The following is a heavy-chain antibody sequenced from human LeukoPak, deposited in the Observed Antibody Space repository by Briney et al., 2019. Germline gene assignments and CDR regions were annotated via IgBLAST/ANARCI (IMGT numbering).Heavy chain of an antibody. D-gene: IGHD3-3*01. CDR1: GFTFSSYW. Sequence: GGSLRLSCAASGFTFSSYWMHWVRQAPGKGLVWVSCINSDGSSTSYADSVKGRFTISRDNAKNTLYLQMNSLRAEDTAVYYCARPYDLDWFDPWGQGTLVTFSS. CDR2: INSDGSST. J-gene: IGHJ5*02. V-gene: IGHV3-74*01. CDR3: ARPYDLDWFDP.